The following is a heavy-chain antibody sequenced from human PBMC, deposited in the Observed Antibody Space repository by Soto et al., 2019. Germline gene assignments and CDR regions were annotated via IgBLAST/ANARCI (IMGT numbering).Heavy chain of an antibody. CDR2: ISAYNGNT. J-gene: IGHJ4*02. CDR1: GYTFTSYG. D-gene: IGHD6-19*01. V-gene: IGHV1-18*01. CDR3: ARGYSSGWYGHTFRY. Sequence: ASVKVSCKASGYTFTSYGISWVRQAPGQGLEWMGWISAYNGNTNYAQKLQGRVTMTTDTSTSTAYMELRSLRSDDTAVYYCARGYSSGWYGHTFRYWGQGTLVTVSS.